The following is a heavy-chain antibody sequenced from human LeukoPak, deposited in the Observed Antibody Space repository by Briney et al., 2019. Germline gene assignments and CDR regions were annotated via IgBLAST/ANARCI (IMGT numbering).Heavy chain of an antibody. V-gene: IGHV1-18*01. D-gene: IGHD6-19*01. CDR1: GYTFTKYG. CDR2: ISTYNGNT. J-gene: IGHJ4*02. CDR3: ARMMSIPVAGHRPLFDY. Sequence: GASVKVSCKASGYTFTKYGINWVRQAPGQGLEWMGWISTYNGNTNYAQDLQGRVTMTTDTSTSTAYMELRTLTSDDTAVYYCARMMSIPVAGHRPLFDYWGQGTLVTVSS.